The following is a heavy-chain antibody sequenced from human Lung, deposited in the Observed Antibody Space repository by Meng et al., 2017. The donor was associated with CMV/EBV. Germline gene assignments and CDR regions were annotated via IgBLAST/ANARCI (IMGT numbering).Heavy chain of an antibody. D-gene: IGHD3-3*01. CDR3: AGGGPAIFSPFDP. CDR1: GFNFNNYP. V-gene: IGHV3-23*01. CDR2: ISPSGSST. Sequence: CATSGFNFNNYPMSWVRQAARMGLEWVSGISPSGSSTYDADSVKGRFTISRDNSKNTLYLQMKSLRPEDTALYFCAGGGPAIFSPFDPWGQGTLVTVSS. J-gene: IGHJ5*02.